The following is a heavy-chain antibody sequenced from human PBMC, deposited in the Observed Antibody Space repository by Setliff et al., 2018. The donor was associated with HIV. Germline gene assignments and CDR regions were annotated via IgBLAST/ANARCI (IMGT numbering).Heavy chain of an antibody. CDR2: INAGDDNT. CDR3: ARGSCSGCYLSDY. V-gene: IGHV1-3*01. Sequence: VKVSCKAFGYTFSTNAIHWVRQAPGQRLEWMGYINAGDDNTRYSEKFQGRVTITRDTSANTAYMELSSLRSGDTAVYYCARGSCSGCYLSDYWGLGTLATVSS. CDR1: GYTFSTNA. D-gene: IGHD6-19*01. J-gene: IGHJ4*02.